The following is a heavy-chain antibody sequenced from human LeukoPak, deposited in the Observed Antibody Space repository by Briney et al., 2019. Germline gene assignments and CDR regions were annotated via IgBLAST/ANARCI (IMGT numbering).Heavy chain of an antibody. Sequence: SVKVSCKASGGTFSSYAISWVRQAPGQGLEWMGGIIPIFGTTNYAQKFQGRVTITADESTSTAYMELSSLRSEDTAVYYCASAIVVVITDYYYYGMDVWGQGTTVTVSS. J-gene: IGHJ6*02. CDR3: ASAIVVVITDYYYYGMDV. D-gene: IGHD3-22*01. V-gene: IGHV1-69*13. CDR1: GGTFSSYA. CDR2: IIPIFGTT.